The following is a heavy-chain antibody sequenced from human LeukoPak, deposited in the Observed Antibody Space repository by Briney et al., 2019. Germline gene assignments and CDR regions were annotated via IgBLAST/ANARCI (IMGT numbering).Heavy chain of an antibody. CDR3: ARLGSTGYYDSSGSRRAALDY. Sequence: SETLSLTCTVSGGSISSSSYYWGWIRQPPGKGLEWIGSIYYSGSTYYNPSLKSRVTISVDTSKNQFSLKLSSVTAADTAVYYCARLGSTGYYDSSGSRRAALDYWGRGTLVTVSS. CDR2: IYYSGST. CDR1: GGSISSSSYY. D-gene: IGHD3-22*01. J-gene: IGHJ4*02. V-gene: IGHV4-39*01.